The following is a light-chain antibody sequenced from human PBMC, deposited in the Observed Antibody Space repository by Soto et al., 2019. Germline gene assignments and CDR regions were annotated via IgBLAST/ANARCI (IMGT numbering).Light chain of an antibody. CDR1: SSNIGSDY. Sequence: QSVLTQPPSVSAAPGQKVTISCSGSSSNIGSDYVSWYQQVPGTAPKLLIYDNDKRPSGIPDRFSGSKSGTSATLGITGLQTGDEADCYCGTWDRSLNGGVFGGGTKVTVL. J-gene: IGLJ3*02. CDR2: DND. CDR3: GTWDRSLNGGV. V-gene: IGLV1-51*01.